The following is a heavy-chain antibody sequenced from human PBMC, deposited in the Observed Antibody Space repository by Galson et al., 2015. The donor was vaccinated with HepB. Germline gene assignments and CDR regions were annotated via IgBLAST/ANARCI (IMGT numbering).Heavy chain of an antibody. V-gene: IGHV3-66*02. CDR2: LYSGGNT. Sequence: SLRLSCAASGFTVSGSYMNWVRQAPGKGLEWVSVLYSGGNTYYADSVKGRFTISRDNSKNTLFLQMNNLRAEDTAVYYCAKGGAGWRAFEYWGQGSLVTVSS. J-gene: IGHJ4*02. CDR1: GFTVSGSY. CDR3: AKGGAGWRAFEY. D-gene: IGHD6-19*01.